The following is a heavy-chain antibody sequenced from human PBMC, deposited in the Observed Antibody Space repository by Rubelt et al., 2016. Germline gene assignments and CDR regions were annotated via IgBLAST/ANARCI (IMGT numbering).Heavy chain of an antibody. D-gene: IGHD7-27*01. V-gene: IGHV3-33*01. J-gene: IGHJ4*02. CDR3: ARPWGY. CDR1: GFDFTTVG. Sequence: GFDFTTVGMHWVRQAPVKGLEWVAATWYDGSNKFYVQSVRGRFTIFRDNSKNTLYLEMNNLRADDTAVYYCARPWGYWGQGTLVTVSS. CDR2: TWYDGSNK.